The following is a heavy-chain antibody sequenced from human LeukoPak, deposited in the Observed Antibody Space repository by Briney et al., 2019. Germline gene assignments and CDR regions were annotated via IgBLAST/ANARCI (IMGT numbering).Heavy chain of an antibody. Sequence: PSETLSLTCTVSGGSISSYYWSWIRQPAGKGLEWIGRIYTSGSTNYNPSLKSRVTMSVDTSKNQFSLKLSSVTAADTAVYYCARVLDYYDSSGYKNWFDPWGQGTLVTVSS. D-gene: IGHD3-22*01. V-gene: IGHV4-4*07. J-gene: IGHJ5*02. CDR2: IYTSGST. CDR3: ARVLDYYDSSGYKNWFDP. CDR1: GGSISSYY.